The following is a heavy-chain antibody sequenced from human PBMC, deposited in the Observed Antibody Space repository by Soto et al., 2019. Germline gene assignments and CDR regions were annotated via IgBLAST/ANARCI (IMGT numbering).Heavy chain of an antibody. V-gene: IGHV3-23*01. CDR3: ARDVGLDSDDFFAY. Sequence: GSLRLSCTASGFTFTSYGMGWVRQAPGKGLQWVSTIRGDGGQTHYTDSVKGRFSISRDNSKNTVYLQMDSLRAEDTAMYFCARDVGLDSDDFFAYWGQGTQVTVSS. CDR2: IRGDGGQT. CDR1: GFTFTSYG. D-gene: IGHD3-9*01. J-gene: IGHJ4*02.